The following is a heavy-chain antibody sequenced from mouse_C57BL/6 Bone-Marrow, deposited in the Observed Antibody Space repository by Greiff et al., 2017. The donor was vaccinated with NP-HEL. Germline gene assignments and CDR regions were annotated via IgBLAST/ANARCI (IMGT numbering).Heavy chain of an antibody. CDR2: IWSGGST. Sequence: QVHVKQSGPGLVQPSQSLSITCTVSGFSLTSYGVHWVRQSPGKGLEWLGVIWSGGSTDYNAAFISRLSISKDNSKSQVFFKMNSLQADDTAIYYCASDGYYYWYAMDYWGQGTSVTVSS. J-gene: IGHJ4*01. D-gene: IGHD2-3*01. CDR3: ASDGYYYWYAMDY. CDR1: GFSLTSYG. V-gene: IGHV2-2*01.